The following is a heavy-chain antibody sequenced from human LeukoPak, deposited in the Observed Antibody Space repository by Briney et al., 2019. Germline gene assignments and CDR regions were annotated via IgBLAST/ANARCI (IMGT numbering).Heavy chain of an antibody. V-gene: IGHV3-30*01. D-gene: IGHD3-10*01. CDR2: ISYDGSNK. J-gene: IGHJ4*02. CDR1: GFTFSSYA. CDR3: AREDYGSGSYYSTMLDY. Sequence: SGGSLRLSCAASGFTFSSYAMHWVRQAPGKGLEWVAVISYDGSNKYYAVSVNDLLPISRDNSKNTLYRKMNSLRAEDTAVYYCAREDYGSGSYYSTMLDYWGQGPLVTVSS.